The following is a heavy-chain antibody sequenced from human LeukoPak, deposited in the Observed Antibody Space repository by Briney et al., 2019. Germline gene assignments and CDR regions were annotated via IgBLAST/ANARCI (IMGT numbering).Heavy chain of an antibody. J-gene: IGHJ4*02. CDR3: VRDETLWTLDW. CDR2: INERGTDS. Sequence: PGWSLRLSCAASGFTFSGHWIHWVRQPPGMGLVWVSRINERGTDSMYAESVKGRFTISRDNAKNTVYLQMNSLRAEDTAVYYCVRDETLWTLDWWGQGTLVSVSS. CDR1: GFTFSGHW. V-gene: IGHV3-74*03. D-gene: IGHD1-1*01.